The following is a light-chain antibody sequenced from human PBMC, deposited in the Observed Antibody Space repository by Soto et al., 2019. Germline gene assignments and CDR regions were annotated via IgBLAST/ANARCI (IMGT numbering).Light chain of an antibody. CDR2: DVS. V-gene: IGLV2-14*03. Sequence: QSALAQPASVSGSPGQSITISCTGTSTDIGGYDYVSWYQHHPGIAPKLIIYDVSDRPSGVSNRFSGSKSGNTASLTISGLQAEDEAEYYCNSYTTTSPLYVFGSGTKLTVL. CDR3: NSYTTTSPLYV. J-gene: IGLJ1*01. CDR1: STDIGGYDY.